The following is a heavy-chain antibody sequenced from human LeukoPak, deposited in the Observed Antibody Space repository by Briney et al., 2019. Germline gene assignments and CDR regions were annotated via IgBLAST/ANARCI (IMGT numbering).Heavy chain of an antibody. D-gene: IGHD2-2*01. CDR2: ISYDGSNK. CDR1: GFTFSSYA. Sequence: QPGGSLRLSCAASGFTFSSYAMHWVRQAPGKGLEWVAVISYDGSNKYYADSVKGRFTISRDNSKNTLYLQMNSLRDEDTAVYYCARDGDCSSTSCPNFDYWGQGTLVTVSS. CDR3: ARDGDCSSTSCPNFDY. V-gene: IGHV3-30-3*01. J-gene: IGHJ4*02.